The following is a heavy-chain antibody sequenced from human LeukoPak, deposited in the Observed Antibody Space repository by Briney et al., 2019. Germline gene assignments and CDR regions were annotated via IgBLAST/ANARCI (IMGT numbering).Heavy chain of an antibody. CDR1: GFTFSSYE. Sequence: GGSLRLSCAASGFTFSSYEMNWVRQAPGKGLEWVSYISSSGSTIYYADSVKGRFTISRDNAKNSLFLQMNSLRAEDTALYYCARELLDGSGSTPFDYWGQGTLVTVSS. V-gene: IGHV3-48*03. CDR3: ARELLDGSGSTPFDY. D-gene: IGHD3-10*01. J-gene: IGHJ4*02. CDR2: ISSSGSTI.